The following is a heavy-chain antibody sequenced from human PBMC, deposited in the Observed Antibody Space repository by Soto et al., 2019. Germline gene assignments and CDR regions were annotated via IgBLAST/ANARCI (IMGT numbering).Heavy chain of an antibody. CDR2: VSGSGGST. CDR3: ARRGPGTYFDY. Sequence: EVQLLESRGGLVQPGGSLRLSCAASGFTFSSYAMRWVRQAPGKGLEWVSAVSGSGGSTYYADSVKGRFTISRDNSKNKLYLQMNSLRAEDTAVYYCARRGPGTYFDYWGQGTLVTVSS. CDR1: GFTFSSYA. D-gene: IGHD6-13*01. V-gene: IGHV3-23*01. J-gene: IGHJ4*02.